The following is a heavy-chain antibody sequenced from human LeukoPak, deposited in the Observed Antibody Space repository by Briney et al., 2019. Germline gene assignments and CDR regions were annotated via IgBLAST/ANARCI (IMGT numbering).Heavy chain of an antibody. D-gene: IGHD1-26*01. CDR1: GYTFTDYY. Sequence: ASVKVSCKVSGYTFTDYYMHWVQQAPGKGHEWMGLVDPEDGETIYAEKFQGRVTITADTSTYTAYMELSSLRSEDTAVYYCATVGATTAYAFDIWGQGTMVTVSS. CDR2: VDPEDGET. CDR3: ATVGATTAYAFDI. J-gene: IGHJ3*02. V-gene: IGHV1-69-2*01.